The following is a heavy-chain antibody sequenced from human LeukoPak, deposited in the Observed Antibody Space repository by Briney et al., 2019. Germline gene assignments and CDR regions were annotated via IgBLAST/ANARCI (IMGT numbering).Heavy chain of an antibody. CDR1: GFTFSSYS. D-gene: IGHD3-3*01. CDR2: ISSSSSYI. V-gene: IGHV3-21*01. CDR3: ARLGRAVDY. J-gene: IGHJ4*02. Sequence: GGSLRLSCAASGFTFSSYSMNWVRQAPGKGLEWVSSISSSSSYIYYAGSVKGRFTISRDNAKNSLYLQMNSLRAEDTAVYYCARLGRAVDYWGQGTLATVSS.